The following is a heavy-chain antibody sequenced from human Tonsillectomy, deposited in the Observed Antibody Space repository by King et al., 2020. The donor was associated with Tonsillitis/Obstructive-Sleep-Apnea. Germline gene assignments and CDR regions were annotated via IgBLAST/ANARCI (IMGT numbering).Heavy chain of an antibody. Sequence: QLQESGSGLVKPSQTLSLTCAVSGGSISSGGYSWSWIRQPPGKGLEWIGYIYHSGSTYYNPSLKSRVTISVDRSKNQLSLKLSSVTAADTAVYYCARGRLYWYFDLWGRGTLVTVSS. CDR1: GGSISSGGYS. CDR2: IYHSGST. CDR3: ARGRLYWYFDL. J-gene: IGHJ2*01. V-gene: IGHV4-30-2*01.